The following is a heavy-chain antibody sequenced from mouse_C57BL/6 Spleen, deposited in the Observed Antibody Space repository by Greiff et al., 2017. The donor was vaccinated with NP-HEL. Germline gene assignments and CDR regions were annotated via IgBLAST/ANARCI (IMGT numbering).Heavy chain of an antibody. D-gene: IGHD3-2*02. CDR1: GYTFTSYD. CDR3: ARQADSSGTGYFDV. Sequence: VMLVESGPELVKPGASVKLSCKASGYTFTSYDINWVKQRPGQGLEWIGWIYPRDGSTKYNEKFKGKATLTVDTSSSTAYMELHSLTSEDSAVYFCARQADSSGTGYFDVWGTGTTVTVSS. CDR2: IYPRDGST. J-gene: IGHJ1*03. V-gene: IGHV1-85*01.